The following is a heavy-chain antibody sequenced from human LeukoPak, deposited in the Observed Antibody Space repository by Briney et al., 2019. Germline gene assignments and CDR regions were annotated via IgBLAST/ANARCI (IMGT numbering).Heavy chain of an antibody. CDR3: ARVLYDYVWGSYRFVGSYYFDY. CDR1: GFTFSDYW. Sequence: GGSLRLSCAASGFTFSDYWMHWVRQAPGKGLVWVSRINSDGGSTSYADSVKGRFTISRDNAKNSLYLQMNSLRAEDTAVYYCARVLYDYVWGSYRFVGSYYFDYWGQGTLVTVSS. D-gene: IGHD3-16*02. J-gene: IGHJ4*02. CDR2: INSDGGST. V-gene: IGHV3-74*01.